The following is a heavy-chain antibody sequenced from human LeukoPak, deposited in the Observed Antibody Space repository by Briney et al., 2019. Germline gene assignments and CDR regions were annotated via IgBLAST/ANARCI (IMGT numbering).Heavy chain of an antibody. CDR2: ISSSSVHV. J-gene: IGHJ4*02. CDR1: GFSFGTYS. V-gene: IGHV3-21*01. CDR3: ARVQDDY. Sequence: GGSLRLSCAGSGFSFGTYSMNWVRQAPGKGLEWVPSISSSSVHVNYADSVKGRFTISRDNAKNSLYLQMNSLRGEDTAVYYCARVQDDYWGQGTLVTVSS.